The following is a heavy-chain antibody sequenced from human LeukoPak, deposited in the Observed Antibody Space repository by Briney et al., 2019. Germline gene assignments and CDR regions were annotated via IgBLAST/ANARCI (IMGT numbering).Heavy chain of an antibody. CDR2: FDPEDGET. V-gene: IGHV1-24*01. CDR3: ATDYYYDSSGPYFDY. Sequence: ASVKVSCKASGGTFSSYAISWVRQAPGQGLEWMGGFDPEDGETIYAQKFQGRVTMTEDTSTDTAYMELSSLRSEDTAVYYCATDYYYDSSGPYFDYWGQGTLVTVSS. J-gene: IGHJ4*02. CDR1: GGTFSSYA. D-gene: IGHD3-22*01.